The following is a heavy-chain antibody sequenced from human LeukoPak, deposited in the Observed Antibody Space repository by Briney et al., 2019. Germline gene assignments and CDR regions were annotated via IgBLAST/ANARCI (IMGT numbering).Heavy chain of an antibody. Sequence: GGSLRLSCVASGFAFTSSTMNWVRQGPGKGLEWVSSISESRAYIYYADSVKGRFTISRDNTRKSLYLQMNRPTVGDTGVYFCAREMLRGGMDVWGKGTTVTVSS. D-gene: IGHD3-10*01. CDR3: AREMLRGGMDV. CDR1: GFAFTSST. V-gene: IGHV3-21*01. CDR2: ISESRAYI. J-gene: IGHJ6*03.